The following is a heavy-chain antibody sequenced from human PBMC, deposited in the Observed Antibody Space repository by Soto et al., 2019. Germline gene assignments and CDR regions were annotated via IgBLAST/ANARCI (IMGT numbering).Heavy chain of an antibody. J-gene: IGHJ4*02. CDR3: ARDVGPVTIFGEALSGYFDF. CDR2: IKEDGSER. D-gene: IGHD3-3*01. Sequence: PGGSLRLSCALSGFSFGNYWMSWVRQAPGKGLEWLASIKEDGSERYYLDSVKGRFTISRDNAKDSLSLQMNSLRGEDTAFYYCARDVGPVTIFGEALSGYFDFWGQGTLVTVSS. V-gene: IGHV3-7*03. CDR1: GFSFGNYW.